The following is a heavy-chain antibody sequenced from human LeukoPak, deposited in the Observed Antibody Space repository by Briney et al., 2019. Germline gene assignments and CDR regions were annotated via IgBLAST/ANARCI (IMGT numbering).Heavy chain of an antibody. CDR3: ARSMVRGLYYYYGMDV. V-gene: IGHV1-69*04. Sequence: GSSVQVSCKASGGTFSSYAISWVRQAPGQGLEWMGRIIPILGIANYAQKFQGRVTITADKSTSTAYIELSSLRSEDTAVYYCARSMVRGLYYYYGMDVWGQGTTVTVSS. CDR1: GGTFSSYA. J-gene: IGHJ6*02. CDR2: IIPILGIA. D-gene: IGHD3-10*01.